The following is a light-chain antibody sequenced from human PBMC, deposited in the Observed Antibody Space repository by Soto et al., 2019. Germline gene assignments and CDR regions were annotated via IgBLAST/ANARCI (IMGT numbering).Light chain of an antibody. V-gene: IGKV3-15*01. CDR3: QQYNNWLT. Sequence: VMTQSPATLSVSPGERATLSCRASQSVRNNLAWYQQNPGQAPRLLIYGASTRATGIPARFSGSGSGTAFTLTISSLQYEDFVVYYCQQYNNWLTFGQGTKVEIK. CDR1: QSVRNN. CDR2: GAS. J-gene: IGKJ1*01.